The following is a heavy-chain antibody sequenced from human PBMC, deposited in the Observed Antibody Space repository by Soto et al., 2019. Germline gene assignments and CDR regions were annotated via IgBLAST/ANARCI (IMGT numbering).Heavy chain of an antibody. J-gene: IGHJ1*01. Sequence: QVQLQESGPGLVKPSETLSLTCTVSGGSISSYYWSWIRQPPGKGLEWLGYFYYRGSINYNPSLKSRVTMSVDTSKNQFSLKLSSVTAADTAVYYCARRMGTGWGAEFFQHWGQGTRVTVSS. CDR1: GGSISSYY. CDR3: ARRMGTGWGAEFFQH. V-gene: IGHV4-59*08. D-gene: IGHD3-9*01. CDR2: FYYRGSI.